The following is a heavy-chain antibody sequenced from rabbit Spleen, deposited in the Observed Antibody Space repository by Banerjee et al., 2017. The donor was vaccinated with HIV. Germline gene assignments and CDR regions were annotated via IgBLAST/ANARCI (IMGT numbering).Heavy chain of an antibody. CDR1: GFSFSNKAV. CDR2: INAVTGKA. V-gene: IGHV1S45*01. J-gene: IGHJ4*01. CDR3: ARLSSDWTYLNL. D-gene: IGHD8-1*01. Sequence: LEESGGGLVQPEGSLKLSCTASGFSFSNKAVMCWVRQAPGKGLEWIACINAVTGKAVYASWAKGRFTFSKTSSTTVTLQMTSLTAADTATYFCARLSSDWTYLNLWGPGTLVTVS.